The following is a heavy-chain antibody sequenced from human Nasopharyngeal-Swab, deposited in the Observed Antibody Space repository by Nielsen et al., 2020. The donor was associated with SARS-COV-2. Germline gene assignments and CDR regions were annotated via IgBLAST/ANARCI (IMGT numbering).Heavy chain of an antibody. CDR1: GFTLSGSA. V-gene: IGHV3-73*01. Sequence: GESLKIPCAASGFTLSGSAMHWVRQASGKGLEWVGRIRSKANSYATAYAASVKGRFTISRDDSKNTAYLQMNSLKTEDTAVYYCTRGPHYYYYGMDVWGQGTTVTVSS. J-gene: IGHJ6*02. CDR2: IRSKANSYAT. CDR3: TRGPHYYYYGMDV.